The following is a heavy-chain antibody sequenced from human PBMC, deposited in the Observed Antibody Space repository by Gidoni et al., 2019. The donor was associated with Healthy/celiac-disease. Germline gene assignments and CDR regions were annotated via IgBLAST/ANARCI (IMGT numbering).Heavy chain of an antibody. V-gene: IGHV3-64*01. CDR2: SSSNGGST. CDR3: ARVAAGGLYYFDY. J-gene: IGHJ4*02. D-gene: IGHD6-25*01. CDR1: GFPFSSYA. Sequence: EVQLVESGGGLVQPGGSLRLSCAAYGFPFSSYAMHWVRQAPGKGLEYVSASSSNGGSTYYANSVKGRFTISRDNSKNTLYLQMGSLRAEDMAVYYCARVAAGGLYYFDYWGQGTLVTVSS.